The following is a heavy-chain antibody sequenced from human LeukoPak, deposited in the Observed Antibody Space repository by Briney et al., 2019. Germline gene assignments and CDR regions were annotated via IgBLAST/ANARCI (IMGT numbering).Heavy chain of an antibody. CDR1: GGSISSSSYY. J-gene: IGHJ6*03. V-gene: IGHV4-39*01. Sequence: SETLSLTCTVSGGSISSSSYYWGWIRQPPGKGLEWIGSIYYSGSTYYHPSLKSRVTISVDKSKNQFSLKLSSVTAADTAVYYCARSPSTGYYYYYMDVWGKGTTVTVSS. CDR2: IYYSGST. CDR3: ARSPSTGYYYYYMDV.